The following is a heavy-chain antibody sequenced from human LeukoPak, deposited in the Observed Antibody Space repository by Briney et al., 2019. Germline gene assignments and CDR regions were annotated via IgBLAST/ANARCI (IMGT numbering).Heavy chain of an antibody. J-gene: IGHJ4*02. Sequence: GGSLRLPCAASGFTFSNYAMHWVRQAPGKGLEWVAVIWYDGSNKYYADSVKGRFTISRDNAKNTLYLQMNSLRAEDTAVYYCARGPGIQLWSDYWGQGTLVTVSS. V-gene: IGHV3-33*08. CDR1: GFTFSNYA. D-gene: IGHD5-18*01. CDR3: ARGPGIQLWSDY. CDR2: IWYDGSNK.